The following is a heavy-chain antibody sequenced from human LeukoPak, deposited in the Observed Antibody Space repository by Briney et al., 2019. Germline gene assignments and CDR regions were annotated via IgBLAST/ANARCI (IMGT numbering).Heavy chain of an antibody. V-gene: IGHV4-59*08. Sequence: SETLSLTCTVSGGSISNYYWSWIRQPPGKGLEWIGYISYSGSTNYNPSLKSRVTISVDTSKNQFSLKLSSVTAADTAVFYCARHRVGATRDFDYWGQGTLVTVSS. J-gene: IGHJ4*02. CDR3: ARHRVGATRDFDY. CDR1: GGSISNYY. D-gene: IGHD1-26*01. CDR2: ISYSGST.